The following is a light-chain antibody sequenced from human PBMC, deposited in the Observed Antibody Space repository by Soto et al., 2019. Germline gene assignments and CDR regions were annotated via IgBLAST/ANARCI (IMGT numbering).Light chain of an antibody. J-gene: IGKJ1*01. CDR3: QQYSNWPWT. CDR1: QSVSSN. V-gene: IGKV3-15*01. CDR2: GAS. Sequence: EKVMTQSPATLSLSPGERATLSCRASQSVSSNLAWYQQKPGQAPRILIYGASTRATGIPARFSGSGSETDFTLTISSLQSEDFAVYYCQQYSNWPWTFGQGTKVEIK.